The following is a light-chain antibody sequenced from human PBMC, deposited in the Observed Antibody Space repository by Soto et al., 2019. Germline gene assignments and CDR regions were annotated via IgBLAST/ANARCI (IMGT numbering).Light chain of an antibody. Sequence: EIVLTPSPGTLSLSPGERATLSCRASQSISSNYLAWYQQTPGQAPRLLIYDASSRAAGIPDRFSGSGSGTDFTLTISRLEPEDFGVYYCQQYAGSPRTFGQGTKVEVK. J-gene: IGKJ1*01. CDR1: QSISSNY. CDR3: QQYAGSPRT. CDR2: DAS. V-gene: IGKV3-20*01.